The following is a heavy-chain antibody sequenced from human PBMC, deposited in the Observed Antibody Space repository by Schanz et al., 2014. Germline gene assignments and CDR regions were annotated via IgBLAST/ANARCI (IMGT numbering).Heavy chain of an antibody. CDR1: GFIFSAYT. CDR3: AKDQGSYGSGSYSYVDY. V-gene: IGHV3-23*04. Sequence: EVQLVESGGGLVKPGESLRLSCAASGFIFSAYTMNWVRQAPGKGLEWVSGMSWNAGSLGYGDSVKGRFTISRDNSRKTLYLQMNSLRADDTAVYYCAKDQGSYGSGSYSYVDYWGQGTLATVSS. CDR2: MSWNAGSL. D-gene: IGHD3-10*01. J-gene: IGHJ4*02.